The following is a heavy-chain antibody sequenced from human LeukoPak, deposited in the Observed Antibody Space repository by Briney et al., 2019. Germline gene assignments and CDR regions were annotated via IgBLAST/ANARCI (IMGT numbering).Heavy chain of an antibody. J-gene: IGHJ4*02. V-gene: IGHV3-30*01. CDR1: GFTFSSYA. Sequence: GGSLRLSCAASGFTFSSYAMHWVRQAPGKGLEWVAVISYDGSNKYYADSVKGRFTISRDNSKNTLYLQMNSLRAEDTAVYYCAGPSAVGDQPGWLQNYWGQGTLVTVSS. CDR3: AGPSAVGDQPGWLQNY. CDR2: ISYDGSNK. D-gene: IGHD5-24*01.